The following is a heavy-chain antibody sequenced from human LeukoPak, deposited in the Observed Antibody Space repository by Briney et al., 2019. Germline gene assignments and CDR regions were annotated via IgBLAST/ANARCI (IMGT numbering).Heavy chain of an antibody. CDR2: ISSSGSTI. Sequence: GGSLRLPCAASGFTFSSYEMNWVRQAPGKGLEWVSYISSSGSTIYYADSVKGRFTISRDNAKNSLYLQMNSLRAEDTAVYYCARSYYYDSSGYYYDYWGQGTLVTVSS. CDR3: ARSYYYDSSGYYYDY. J-gene: IGHJ4*02. D-gene: IGHD3-22*01. V-gene: IGHV3-48*03. CDR1: GFTFSSYE.